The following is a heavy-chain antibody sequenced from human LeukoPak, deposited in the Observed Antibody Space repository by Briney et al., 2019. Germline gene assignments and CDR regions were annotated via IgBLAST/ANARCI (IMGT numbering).Heavy chain of an antibody. Sequence: PGGSLRLSCAGSGFTFSSYWMSWVRQAPGRGLEWVANIKEDGSEKYYLDSVKGRFTISRDNAKNSLYPQMNSLRAEDAAVYYCARYIPARNYYFDYWGQGTLVTVSS. CDR1: GFTFSSYW. J-gene: IGHJ4*02. CDR2: IKEDGSEK. CDR3: ARYIPARNYYFDY. D-gene: IGHD2-21*01. V-gene: IGHV3-7*05.